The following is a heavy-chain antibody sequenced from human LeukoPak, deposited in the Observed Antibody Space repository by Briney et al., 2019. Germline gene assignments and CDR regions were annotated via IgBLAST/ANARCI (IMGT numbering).Heavy chain of an antibody. D-gene: IGHD1-1*01. J-gene: IGHJ6*03. Sequence: PSETLSLTCAVYGGSFSGYYWSWIRQPPGKGLEWIGEINHSGSTNCNPSLKSRVTISVDTSKNQFSLKLSSVTAADTAVYYCARGTRSRAYMDVWGKGTTVTVSS. CDR3: ARGTRSRAYMDV. CDR1: GGSFSGYY. V-gene: IGHV4-34*01. CDR2: INHSGST.